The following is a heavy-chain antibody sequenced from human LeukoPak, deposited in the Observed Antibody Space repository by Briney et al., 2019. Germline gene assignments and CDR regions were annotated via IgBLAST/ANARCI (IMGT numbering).Heavy chain of an antibody. D-gene: IGHD3-22*01. J-gene: IGHJ6*03. CDR1: GFTFSSYG. V-gene: IGHV3-33*06. Sequence: GGSLRLSCAAPGFTFSSYGMHWVCQAPGKGVEWVADIWYDGSNEYSAESVKGRFTISRDNSKNTLYLQMNRLRTEDTAVYYCAKGIVVAHPYYFYYMDVWGKGTTVTVSS. CDR2: IWYDGSNE. CDR3: AKGIVVAHPYYFYYMDV.